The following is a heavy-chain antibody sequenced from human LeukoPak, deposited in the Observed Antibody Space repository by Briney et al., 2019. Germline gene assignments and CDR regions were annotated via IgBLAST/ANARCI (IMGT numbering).Heavy chain of an antibody. Sequence: ASVKVSCKASGYTFTSYGISWVRQAPGQGLEWMGWISAYNGNTNYAQRLQGRVTMTTDTSTSTAYMELRSLRSDDTAVYYCAVPYYYDSSGPDAFDIWGQGTMVTVSS. D-gene: IGHD3-22*01. CDR1: GYTFTSYG. J-gene: IGHJ3*02. CDR2: ISAYNGNT. V-gene: IGHV1-18*01. CDR3: AVPYYYDSSGPDAFDI.